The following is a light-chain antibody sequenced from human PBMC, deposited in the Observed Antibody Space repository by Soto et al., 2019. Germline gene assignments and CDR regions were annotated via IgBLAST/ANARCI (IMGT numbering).Light chain of an antibody. CDR3: SSYTRTSTQV. J-gene: IGLJ1*01. CDR2: DVS. V-gene: IGLV2-14*03. CDR1: NSDVGDYRS. Sequence: QSVLTQPASVSGSPGQSITISCTGTNSDVGDYRSVSWYQQHPGKAPKLVIYDVSNRPSGVSYRFSGSKSGNTASLTISGLQAYDEADSYCSSYTRTSTQVFGTGTKVTGL.